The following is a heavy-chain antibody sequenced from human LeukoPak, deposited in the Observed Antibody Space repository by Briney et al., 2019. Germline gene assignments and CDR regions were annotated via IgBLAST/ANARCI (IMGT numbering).Heavy chain of an antibody. J-gene: IGHJ4*02. V-gene: IGHV3-23*01. CDR2: ISGSGGGT. CDR3: ARTNRIGSSCIDY. Sequence: PGGSLRLSCAASGFTFSSYAMTWVRQAPGKGLEWVSGISGSGGGTYYADSVKGRFTISRDNSKNTLYLQMNSLRAEDTAVYYCARTNRIGSSCIDYWGQGTLVTVSS. CDR1: GFTFSSYA. D-gene: IGHD6-13*01.